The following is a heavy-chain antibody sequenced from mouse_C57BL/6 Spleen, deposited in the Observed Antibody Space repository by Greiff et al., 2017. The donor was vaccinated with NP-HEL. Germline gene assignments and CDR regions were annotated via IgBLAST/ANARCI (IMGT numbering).Heavy chain of an antibody. D-gene: IGHD2-5*01. CDR2: IWSGGSR. Sequence: VQGVESGPGLVQPSQSLSITCTASGFSLTSYGVHWVRQSPGKGLEWLGGIWSGGSRDSNAAFISRLSISKDKSKSQVFFKMNSLQADDTAIYYCARNDDYSNYYFDYWGQGTTLTVSS. J-gene: IGHJ2*01. CDR1: GFSLTSYG. V-gene: IGHV2-2*01. CDR3: ARNDDYSNYYFDY.